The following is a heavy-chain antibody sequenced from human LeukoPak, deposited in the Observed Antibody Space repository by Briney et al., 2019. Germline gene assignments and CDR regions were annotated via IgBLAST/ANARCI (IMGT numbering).Heavy chain of an antibody. J-gene: IGHJ4*02. V-gene: IGHV3-30*02. CDR1: GFTFSSYG. CDR3: ASVSSSGTQDFDY. Sequence: GGSLRLSCAASGFTFSSYGMHWVRQAPGKGLEWVAFIRYDGSNKYYADSVKGRFTISRDNSKNTLYLQMGSLRAEDMAVYYCASVSSSGTQDFDYWGQGTLVTVSS. CDR2: IRYDGSNK. D-gene: IGHD3-10*01.